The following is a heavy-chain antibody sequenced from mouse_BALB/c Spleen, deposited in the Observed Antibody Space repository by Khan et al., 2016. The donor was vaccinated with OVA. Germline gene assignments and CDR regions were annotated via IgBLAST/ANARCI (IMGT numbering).Heavy chain of an antibody. CDR2: IWSDGKT. V-gene: IGHV2-6*02. CDR3: ARNTHIITTVMDY. J-gene: IGHJ4*01. D-gene: IGHD2-12*01. Sequence: VKLEESGPGLVAPSQSLSITCTVSGFSLTSYGVHLVRQPPGKGLEWLVVIWSDGKTTYNSTLKSRLSISKDNSKSQVFLKMNSLKTDDTAMYYCARNTHIITTVMDYWGQGTTVTVSS. CDR1: GFSLTSYG.